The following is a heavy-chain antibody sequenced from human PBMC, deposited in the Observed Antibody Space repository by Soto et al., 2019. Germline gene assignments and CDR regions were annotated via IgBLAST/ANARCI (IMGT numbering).Heavy chain of an antibody. CDR3: ARVIQLWLIGY. CDR1: GYTVTIYA. CDR2: ISAYNGNT. V-gene: IGHV1-18*01. J-gene: IGHJ4*02. D-gene: IGHD5-18*01. Sequence: GASVKVSCTASGYTVTIYAMHWVRQAPGQRLEWMGWISAYNGNTNYAQKLQGRVTMTTDTSTSTAYMELRSLRSDDTAVYYCARVIQLWLIGYWGQGTLVTVSS.